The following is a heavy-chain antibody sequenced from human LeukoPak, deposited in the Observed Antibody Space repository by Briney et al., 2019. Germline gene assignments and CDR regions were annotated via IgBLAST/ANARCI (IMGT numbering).Heavy chain of an antibody. J-gene: IGHJ6*02. Sequence: GGSLRLSCAASGFTFSSYGMHWVRQAPGKGLEWVAVTWYDGSNKYYADSVKGRFTISRDNSKNTLYLQMNSLRAEDTAVYYCAGSHPDYYYGMDVWGQGTTVTVSS. CDR1: GFTFSSYG. CDR3: AGSHPDYYYGMDV. V-gene: IGHV3-33*01. CDR2: TWYDGSNK.